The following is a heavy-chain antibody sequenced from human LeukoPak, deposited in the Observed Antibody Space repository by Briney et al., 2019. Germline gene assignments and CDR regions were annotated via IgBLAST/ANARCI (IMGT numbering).Heavy chain of an antibody. J-gene: IGHJ3*02. Sequence: GESLKISRKGSGYSFTSYWIGWVRQMPGKGLEWMGIIYPGDSDTRYSPSFQGQVTISADKSISTAYLQWSSLKASDTAMYYCARPKYYYDSSGGLGAFDIWGQGTMVTVSS. CDR1: GYSFTSYW. CDR2: IYPGDSDT. V-gene: IGHV5-51*01. D-gene: IGHD3-22*01. CDR3: ARPKYYYDSSGGLGAFDI.